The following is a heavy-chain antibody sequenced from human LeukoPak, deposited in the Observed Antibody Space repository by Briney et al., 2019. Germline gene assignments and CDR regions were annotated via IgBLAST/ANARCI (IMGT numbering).Heavy chain of an antibody. Sequence: GGSLRLSCAASGFTFSSYAMSWVRQAPGKGLEWVSTTTGSGGGTYYADSVKGRFTISRDNSKNTLYLQMNSLRAEDTAVYYCAKDPSYGFEVHYYCDYWGQGTLVTVSS. D-gene: IGHD3-10*01. CDR3: AKDPSYGFEVHYYCDY. CDR1: GFTFSSYA. CDR2: TTGSGGGT. J-gene: IGHJ4*02. V-gene: IGHV3-23*01.